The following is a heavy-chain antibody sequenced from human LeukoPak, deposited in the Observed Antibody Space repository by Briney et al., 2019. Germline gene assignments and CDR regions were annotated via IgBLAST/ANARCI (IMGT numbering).Heavy chain of an antibody. CDR2: IYHSWSTYSGST. D-gene: IGHD3-22*01. J-gene: IGHJ6*03. V-gene: IGHV4-39*07. Sequence: SETLSLTCNVSGASMSNYYWVWIRQPPGKGLEGIGSIYHSWSTYSGSTYYNPSLKSRVTISLDTSKNQLSLKLNFVTAADAAVYYCARSSEGRYYYDSSGYSYYYYYMDVWGKGTTVTISS. CDR3: ARSSEGRYYYDSSGYSYYYYYMDV. CDR1: GASMSNYY.